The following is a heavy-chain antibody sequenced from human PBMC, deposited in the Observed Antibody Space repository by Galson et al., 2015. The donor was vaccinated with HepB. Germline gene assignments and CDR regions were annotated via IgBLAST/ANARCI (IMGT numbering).Heavy chain of an antibody. J-gene: IGHJ5*02. CDR2: INANNSGT. Sequence: SVKLSCTATGYTFTGYYIHWVRQAPGQGLEWVGRINANNSGTNSAQKFQGRITMTRDTSISTAYLQLSRLTSDDTGVYYCATKGLGSSWRYDWFDPWGQGTLVTVSS. V-gene: IGHV1-2*05. D-gene: IGHD6-13*01. CDR1: GYTFTGYY. CDR3: ATKGLGSSWRYDWFDP.